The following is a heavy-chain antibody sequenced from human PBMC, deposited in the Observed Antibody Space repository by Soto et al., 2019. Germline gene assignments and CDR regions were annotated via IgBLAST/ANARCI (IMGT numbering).Heavy chain of an antibody. Sequence: QVQLVESGGGVVQPGRSLRLSCAASGFTFSSYGMHWVRQAPGKGLEWVAVISYDGSNKYYADSVKGRFTISRDNSKNTLYLQMNSLRAEDTAVYYCAKWYCGGDCYSIPYWYFDLWGRGTLVTVSS. V-gene: IGHV3-30*18. CDR3: AKWYCGGDCYSIPYWYFDL. CDR2: ISYDGSNK. CDR1: GFTFSSYG. D-gene: IGHD2-21*02. J-gene: IGHJ2*01.